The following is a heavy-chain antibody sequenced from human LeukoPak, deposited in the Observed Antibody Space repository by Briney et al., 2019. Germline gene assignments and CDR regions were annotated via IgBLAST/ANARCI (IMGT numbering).Heavy chain of an antibody. CDR3: ARVKPKPVLLWFGELYGYYFDY. V-gene: IGHV4-34*01. Sequence: SGTLSLTCAVYGGSFSGYYWSWIRQPPGKGLEWIGEINHSGSTNYNPSLKSRVTISVDTSKNQFSLKLSSVTAADTAVYYCARVKPKPVLLWFGELYGYYFDYWGQGTLVTVSS. D-gene: IGHD3-10*01. CDR1: GGSFSGYY. J-gene: IGHJ4*02. CDR2: INHSGST.